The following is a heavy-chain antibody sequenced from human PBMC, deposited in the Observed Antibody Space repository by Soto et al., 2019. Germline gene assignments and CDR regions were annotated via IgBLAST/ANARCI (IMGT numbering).Heavy chain of an antibody. Sequence: QVQLVQSGAEVKKPGSSVKVSCKASGGTFSTYAISWVRQAPGQGLEWMGGIIPIFGTADYAQKFQGRVTITADEPTSTAYMELSSLRSQDTAVYYCARHPGRPYYYYGMDVWAQGTTVTVSS. J-gene: IGHJ6*02. CDR1: GGTFSTYA. CDR2: IIPIFGTA. V-gene: IGHV1-69*12. CDR3: ARHPGRPYYYYGMDV. D-gene: IGHD2-15*01.